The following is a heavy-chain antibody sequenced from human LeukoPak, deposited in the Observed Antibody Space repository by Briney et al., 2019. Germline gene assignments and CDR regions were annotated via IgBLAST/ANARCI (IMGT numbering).Heavy chain of an antibody. CDR1: GFTFSSYA. J-gene: IGHJ1*01. CDR3: ARSRSDSSSWREYFQH. CDR2: TGGSGGTT. D-gene: IGHD6-13*01. V-gene: IGHV3-23*01. Sequence: PGESLRLSCAASGFTFSSYAMSWVRQAPGKGLEWVSATGGSGGTTYYADSVRGRFTISRDNSKNTLYLQMNSLRAEDTAVYYCARSRSDSSSWREYFQHWGQGTLVTVSS.